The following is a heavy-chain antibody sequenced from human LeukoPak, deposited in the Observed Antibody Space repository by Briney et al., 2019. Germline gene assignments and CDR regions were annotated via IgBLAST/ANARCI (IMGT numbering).Heavy chain of an antibody. D-gene: IGHD6-19*01. CDR3: ARVPPPIAVAGTGDY. J-gene: IGHJ4*02. V-gene: IGHV1-18*01. CDR1: GYTFTSYG. Sequence: ASVKVSCKASGYTFTSYGISWVRQAPGQGLEWTGWISAYNGNTNYAQKLQGRVTMTTDTSTSTAYMELRSLRSDDTAVYYCARVPPPIAVAGTGDYWGQGTLVTVSS. CDR2: ISAYNGNT.